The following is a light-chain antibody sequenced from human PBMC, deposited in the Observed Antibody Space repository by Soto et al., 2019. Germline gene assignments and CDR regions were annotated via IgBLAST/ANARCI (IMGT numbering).Light chain of an antibody. J-gene: IGLJ2*01. Sequence: QSVLTQPPSVSGSPGQSVTISCTGTSSDVGDYNYVSWYQHQPDKAPKLMIYEVTKRPSGVPDRFSGSKSGNTASLTVSGLQAEDEADYYCSSYAGSNNFGVFGGGTKLIVL. V-gene: IGLV2-8*01. CDR1: SSDVGDYNY. CDR2: EVT. CDR3: SSYAGSNNFGV.